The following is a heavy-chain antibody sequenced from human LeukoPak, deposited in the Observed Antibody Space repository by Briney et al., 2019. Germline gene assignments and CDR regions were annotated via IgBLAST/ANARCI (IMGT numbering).Heavy chain of an antibody. Sequence: GGSLRLSCAASGFTFSTYWMSWVRQAPGKGLEWAANIKQDGSEVYYVDSVKGRFTISRDNVKNLLYLQMNSLRAEDTAVYYCAKWRRGGWSLDYWGQGTLVTVSS. CDR3: AKWRRGGWSLDY. V-gene: IGHV3-7*03. CDR1: GFTFSTYW. CDR2: IKQDGSEV. J-gene: IGHJ4*02. D-gene: IGHD6-19*01.